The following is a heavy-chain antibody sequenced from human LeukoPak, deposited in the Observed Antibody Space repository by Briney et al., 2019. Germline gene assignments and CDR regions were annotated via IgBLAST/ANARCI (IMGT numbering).Heavy chain of an antibody. V-gene: IGHV5-51*01. CDR2: IYPGDTDT. Sequence: GESLKISCEVSGYSFPNYWIAWVRQVPGKGLEWMAIIYPGDTDTRYHPSFQGQVTISADKSISTAYLQWSSLKASDTAMYYCARRRSGYYYYMDVWGKGTTVTVSS. J-gene: IGHJ6*03. CDR3: ARRRSGYYYYMDV. CDR1: GYSFPNYW.